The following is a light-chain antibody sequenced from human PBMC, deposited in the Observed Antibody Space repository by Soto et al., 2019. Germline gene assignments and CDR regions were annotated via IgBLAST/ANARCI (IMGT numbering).Light chain of an antibody. J-gene: IGLJ1*01. CDR1: SSDVGSYNL. Sequence: QSALTQPASVSGSRGQSITMSGTGTSSDVGSYNLVSWYQQHPGKAPKLMIYEGSKRPSGVSNRFSGSKSGNTASLTISGLQAEDEADYYCCSYSVGSTYVFGTGTKVTVL. V-gene: IGLV2-23*01. CDR3: CSYSVGSTYV. CDR2: EGS.